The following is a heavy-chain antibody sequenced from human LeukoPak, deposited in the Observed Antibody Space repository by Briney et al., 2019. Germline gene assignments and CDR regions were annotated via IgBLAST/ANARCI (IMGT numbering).Heavy chain of an antibody. Sequence: ASVKVSCKASGYTFTGYYMHLVRQAPGQGLEWMGWINPNSGGTNYAQKFQGRVTMTRDTSISTAYMELSRLRSDDTAVYYCARSRGQQLSHWFDPWGQGTLVTVSS. V-gene: IGHV1-2*02. J-gene: IGHJ5*02. CDR1: GYTFTGYY. CDR3: ARSRGQQLSHWFDP. CDR2: INPNSGGT. D-gene: IGHD6-13*01.